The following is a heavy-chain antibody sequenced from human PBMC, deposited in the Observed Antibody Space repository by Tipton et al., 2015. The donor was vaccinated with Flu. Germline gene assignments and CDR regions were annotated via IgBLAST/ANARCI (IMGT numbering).Heavy chain of an antibody. CDR3: ARVMVRGPERWFDP. J-gene: IGHJ5*02. CDR1: GDSIRNDYF. CDR2: IHRSGST. V-gene: IGHV4-38-2*01. Sequence: LRLSCVVSGDSIRNDYFWGWIRQPPGKGLEWIATIHRSGSTNYNPSLKSRVTISVDTSKNQFSLKLSSVTAADTAVYYCARVMVRGPERWFDPWGQGTLVTVSS. D-gene: IGHD3-10*01.